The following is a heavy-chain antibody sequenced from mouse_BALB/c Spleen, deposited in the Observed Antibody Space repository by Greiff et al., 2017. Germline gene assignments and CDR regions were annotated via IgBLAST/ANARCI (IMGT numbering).Heavy chain of an antibody. V-gene: IGHV1-69*02. Sequence: QVQLQQPGAELVKPGASVKLSCKASGYTFTSYWMHWVKQRPGQGLEWIGEIDPSDSYTNYNQKFKGKATLTVDKSSSTAYMQLSSLTSEDSAVYYCARVGRGAMDYWGQGTSFTVSS. CDR2: IDPSDSYT. D-gene: IGHD4-1*01. CDR1: GYTFTSYW. J-gene: IGHJ4*01. CDR3: ARVGRGAMDY.